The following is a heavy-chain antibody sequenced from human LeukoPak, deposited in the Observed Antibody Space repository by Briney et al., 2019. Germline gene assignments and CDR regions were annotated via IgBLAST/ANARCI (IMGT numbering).Heavy chain of an antibody. Sequence: SETLSLTCTVSGDSISSSRYCWGWIRQPPGKGLEWIGTIYYSGSTYYNPSLKSRVTISVDTSKNQFSLKLSSVTAADTAVYYCARLGETWSYSRFYISYWGEASLVAVSS. D-gene: IGHD1-26*01. CDR2: IYYSGST. CDR1: GDSISSSRYC. CDR3: ARLGETWSYSRFYISY. J-gene: IGHJ4*02. V-gene: IGHV4-39*01.